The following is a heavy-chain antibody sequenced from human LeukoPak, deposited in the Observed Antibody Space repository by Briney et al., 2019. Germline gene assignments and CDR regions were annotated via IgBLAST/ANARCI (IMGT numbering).Heavy chain of an antibody. CDR2: ISVYNGNT. V-gene: IGHV1-18*01. D-gene: IGHD2-2*01. J-gene: IGHJ6*03. CDR1: GYTFTSYG. CDR3: ARDWYLVVPAADYYYYMDV. Sequence: ASVKVSCKASGYTFTSYGINWVRQAPGQGLEWMGGISVYNGNTNYAQKLQGRVTMTTDTSTSTAYMELRSLRSDDTAVYYCARDWYLVVPAADYYYYMDVWGKGTTVTVSS.